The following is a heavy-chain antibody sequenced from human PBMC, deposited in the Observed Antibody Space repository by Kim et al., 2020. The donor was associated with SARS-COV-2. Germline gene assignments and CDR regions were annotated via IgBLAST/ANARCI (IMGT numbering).Heavy chain of an antibody. J-gene: IGHJ6*02. CDR3: AGSLGYGSSTSCRIYYYGMDV. Sequence: SETLSLTCAVSGGSISSSNWWSWVRQPPGKGLEWIGEIYHSGSTNYNPSLKSRVTISVDKSKNQFSLKLSSVTAADTAVYYCAGSLGYGSSTSCRIYYYGMDVWGQGTTVTVSS. V-gene: IGHV4-4*02. CDR1: GGSISSSNW. D-gene: IGHD2-2*01. CDR2: IYHSGST.